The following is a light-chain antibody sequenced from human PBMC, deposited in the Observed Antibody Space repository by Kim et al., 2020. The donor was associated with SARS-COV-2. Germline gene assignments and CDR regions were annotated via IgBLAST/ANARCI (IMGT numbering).Light chain of an antibody. V-gene: IGKV3-15*01. J-gene: IGKJ2*01. Sequence: SPAERATRSCRDSQSVGSNLAWCQQKPGHAPRLLIYGASTMATSLPARFSGSGSGTEFTLTISSLQSEDFAVYYCQQYNNWPPVYTFGQGTKLEI. CDR2: GAS. CDR3: QQYNNWPPVYT. CDR1: QSVGSN.